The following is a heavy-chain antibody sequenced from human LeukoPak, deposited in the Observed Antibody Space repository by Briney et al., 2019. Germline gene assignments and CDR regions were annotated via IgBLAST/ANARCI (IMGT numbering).Heavy chain of an antibody. Sequence: WGSLRLSCAASGFTFSSYAMSWVRQAPGKGLEWVSAISGSGGNKYYADSVKGRFTISRDNSKNTLYLQMNSLRAEDTAVYYCARDQVGATSGPPFDYWGQGTLVTVSS. CDR2: ISGSGGNK. CDR1: GFTFSSYA. J-gene: IGHJ4*02. D-gene: IGHD1-26*01. CDR3: ARDQVGATSGPPFDY. V-gene: IGHV3-23*01.